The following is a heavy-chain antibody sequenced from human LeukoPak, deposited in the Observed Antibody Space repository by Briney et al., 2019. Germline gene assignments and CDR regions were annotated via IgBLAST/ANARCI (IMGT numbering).Heavy chain of an antibody. CDR1: GYTFINYA. Sequence: GASVKVSCKASGYTFINYAIHWVRQAPGQRLEWMGWINAYNGDTEYSQKFQGRVTITRDTSASTAYMELSTLRSDDTAVYYCARQVAATDFDYWGQGTLVTVSS. D-gene: IGHD2-15*01. CDR3: ARQVAATDFDY. V-gene: IGHV1-3*01. CDR2: INAYNGDT. J-gene: IGHJ4*02.